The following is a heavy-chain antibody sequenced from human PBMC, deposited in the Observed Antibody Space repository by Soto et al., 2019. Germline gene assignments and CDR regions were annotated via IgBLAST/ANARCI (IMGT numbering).Heavy chain of an antibody. CDR2: IYYSGST. D-gene: IGHD7-27*01. CDR3: ARVGTSYARRGLDV. V-gene: IGHV4-31*03. CDR1: GGAIDRGGYY. Sequence: SETLSLTCNVSGGAIDRGGYYWCWVRQHPGKGLEWIGYIYYSGSTYYNPSLRSRASISIDTSKNQFSLELISVTAADTAVYYCARVGTSYARRGLDVWGQGTTVTSP. J-gene: IGHJ6*02.